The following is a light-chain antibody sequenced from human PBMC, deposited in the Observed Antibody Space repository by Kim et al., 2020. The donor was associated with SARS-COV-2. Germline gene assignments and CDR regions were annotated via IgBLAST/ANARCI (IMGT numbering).Light chain of an antibody. CDR2: GAS. J-gene: IGKJ4*01. CDR3: QQYGSSQT. V-gene: IGKV3-20*01. Sequence: LSPGERATLSCRASQIVSSSYLAWYQQKPGQAPRLLIYGASSRATGIPDRFSGSGSGTDFTLTISRLEPEDFAVYYCQQYGSSQTFGGGTKVDIK. CDR1: QIVSSSY.